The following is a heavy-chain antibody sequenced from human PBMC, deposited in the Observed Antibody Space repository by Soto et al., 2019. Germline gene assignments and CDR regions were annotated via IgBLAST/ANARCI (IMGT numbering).Heavy chain of an antibody. D-gene: IGHD6-19*01. V-gene: IGHV1-46*04. J-gene: IGHJ4*02. CDR3: AKSSKVTMRSGVGTRIAVAGSFDY. CDR1: GYTFTSYY. Sequence: ASVKVSCKASGYTFTSYYMHWVRQAPGQGLEWMGIINPSGGSTSYAQNLQGRVTITRDTSTSTVYMEMNSLRAEDTAVYYCAKSSKVTMRSGVGTRIAVAGSFDYWGQGTLVTVSS. CDR2: INPSGGST.